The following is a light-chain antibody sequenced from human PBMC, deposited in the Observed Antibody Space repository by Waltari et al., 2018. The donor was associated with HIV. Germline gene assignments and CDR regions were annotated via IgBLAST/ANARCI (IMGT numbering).Light chain of an antibody. J-gene: IGLJ1*01. Sequence: QSALTQPASVSGSPVQSITISCPGTSSDVGGYNYVFWYQQHPGKAPKLMIYEVTNRPSGVSNRFSGSKSGNTASLTISGLQAEDEADYYCSSYTSSSTQVFGTGTKVTVL. CDR1: SSDVGGYNY. CDR2: EVT. CDR3: SSYTSSSTQV. V-gene: IGLV2-14*01.